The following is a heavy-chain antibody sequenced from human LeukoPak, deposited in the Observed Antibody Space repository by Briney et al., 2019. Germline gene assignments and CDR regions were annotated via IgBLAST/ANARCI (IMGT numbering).Heavy chain of an antibody. J-gene: IGHJ4*02. V-gene: IGHV1-8*01. CDR2: MNPNSGNT. D-gene: IGHD1-1*01. CDR1: GYTFSTCD. Sequence: ASLKVSCKASGYTFSTCDINWVRQATGQGLEWMGWMNPNSGNTGFAHKFQGRVTMTRDTSINTAYMELSSLRSEDTSVYYSARVLGSISYWGQGTLVTVSS. CDR3: ARVLGSISY.